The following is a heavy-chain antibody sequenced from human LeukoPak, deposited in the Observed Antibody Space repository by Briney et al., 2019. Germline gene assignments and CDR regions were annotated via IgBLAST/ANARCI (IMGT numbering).Heavy chain of an antibody. CDR3: ARVVAPDIVVVPAAIGSYYMDV. CDR2: ISSSSSTI. D-gene: IGHD2-2*01. V-gene: IGHV3-48*01. J-gene: IGHJ6*03. CDR1: GFTFSSYS. Sequence: GESLKISCAASGFTFSSYSMNWVRQAPGKGLEWVSYISSSSSTIYYADSVKGRFTISRDNAKNSLYLQMNSLRAEDTAVYYCARVVAPDIVVVPAAIGSYYMDVWGKGTTVTVSS.